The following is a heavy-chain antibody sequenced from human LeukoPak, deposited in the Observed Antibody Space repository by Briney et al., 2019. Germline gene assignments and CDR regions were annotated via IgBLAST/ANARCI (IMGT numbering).Heavy chain of an antibody. D-gene: IGHD6-25*01. V-gene: IGHV3-53*01. J-gene: IGHJ4*01. Sequence: PGGSLRLSCAASGFTVSSNYMSWVRQAPGKGLEWVSVIYTGGSTYYADSVKGRFTISRDNSKNTLYLQMNSLRVEDTAVYYCARVHFFGESSAPFFDYWGPGTLVTVSS. CDR2: IYTGGST. CDR3: ARVHFFGESSAPFFDY. CDR1: GFTVSSNY.